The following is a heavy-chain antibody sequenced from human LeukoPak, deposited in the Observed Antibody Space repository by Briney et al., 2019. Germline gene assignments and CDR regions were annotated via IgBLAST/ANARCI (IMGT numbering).Heavy chain of an antibody. V-gene: IGHV3-21*01. CDR3: ARDFCSSTSCYAHFDY. CDR2: ISSSSSYI. CDR1: GFTFSSYS. J-gene: IGHJ4*02. Sequence: GGSLRLSCAASGFTFSSYSMNWVRQAPGKGLEWVSSISSSSSYIYYADSVKGRFTISRDNAKNSLYLQMNSLRAEDTAVYYCARDFCSSTSCYAHFDYWGQGTLVTVSS. D-gene: IGHD2-2*01.